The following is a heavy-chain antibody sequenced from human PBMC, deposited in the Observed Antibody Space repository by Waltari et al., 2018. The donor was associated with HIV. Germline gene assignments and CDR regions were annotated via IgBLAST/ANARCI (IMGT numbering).Heavy chain of an antibody. Sequence: QVQLQESGPGLVKPSQTLSLTCPVSGGSLSSGGYYWSWIRQHPGKGLEWIGYIYYSGSTYYNPSLKSRVTISVDTSKNQFSLKLSSVTAADTAGYYCARDHATIFGGGGRDYGMDVWGQGTTVTVSS. CDR1: GGSLSSGGYY. V-gene: IGHV4-31*03. J-gene: IGHJ6*02. CDR2: IYYSGST. D-gene: IGHD3-3*01. CDR3: ARDHATIFGGGGRDYGMDV.